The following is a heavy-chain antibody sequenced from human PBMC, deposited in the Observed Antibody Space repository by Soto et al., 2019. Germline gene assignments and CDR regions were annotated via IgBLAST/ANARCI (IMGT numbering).Heavy chain of an antibody. V-gene: IGHV3-30*19. D-gene: IGHD4-17*01. CDR3: ARWGTTGGFDL. CDR2: ISYDGYKK. CDR1: GFMFKRYV. Sequence: QLQLVESGGGVVQPGASLRLSCTASGFMFKRYVMRWVRQAPGKGLEWVALISYDGYKKYYGDSVKGRFTVSSDNSKKTLHLQTESLGAEDTAHYSSARWGTTGGFDLWGQGTLVSVSS. J-gene: IGHJ5*02.